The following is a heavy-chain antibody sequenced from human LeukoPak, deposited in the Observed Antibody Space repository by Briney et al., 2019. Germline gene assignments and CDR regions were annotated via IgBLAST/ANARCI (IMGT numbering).Heavy chain of an antibody. CDR3: AREALGYCSGGSCYSDAFDI. V-gene: IGHV3-66*01. J-gene: IGHJ3*02. CDR1: GFTVSSNY. Sequence: GGSLRLSCAASGFTVSSNYMSWVRQAPGKGLEWVSVIYSGGSTYYADSVKGRFTISRDNSKNTLYLQMNSLRVEDTAVYYCAREALGYCSGGSCYSDAFDIWGQGTMVTVSS. CDR2: IYSGGST. D-gene: IGHD2-15*01.